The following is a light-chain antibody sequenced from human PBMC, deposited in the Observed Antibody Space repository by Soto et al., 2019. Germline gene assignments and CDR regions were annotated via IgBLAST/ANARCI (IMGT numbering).Light chain of an antibody. CDR2: GAS. J-gene: IGKJ2*01. V-gene: IGKV3-20*01. CDR1: QSVSSTY. Sequence: EIVLTQSPGTLSLSPGERATLSCRASQSVSSTYSAWYQQKPGQAPRLLIYGASIRATGVPDRFSGSGSGTDFTLTISSLEPEEFAVYYCQQYGSSPYTFGQGTKLEIK. CDR3: QQYGSSPYT.